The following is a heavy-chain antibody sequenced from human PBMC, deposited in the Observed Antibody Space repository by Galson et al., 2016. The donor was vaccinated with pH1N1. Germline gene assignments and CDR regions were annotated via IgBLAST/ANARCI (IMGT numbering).Heavy chain of an antibody. CDR3: AKASTGYSAEGFDY. CDR1: GFTFNNYA. J-gene: IGHJ4*02. Sequence: SLRLSCAASGFTFNNYALHWVRQAPGKGLEWVSGIKWNSGSIGYVDSVKGRFTISRDNARNSLYLQMNSLRPEDTALYYCAKASTGYSAEGFDYWGQGTLVTVSS. CDR2: IKWNSGSI. D-gene: IGHD6-13*01. V-gene: IGHV3-9*01.